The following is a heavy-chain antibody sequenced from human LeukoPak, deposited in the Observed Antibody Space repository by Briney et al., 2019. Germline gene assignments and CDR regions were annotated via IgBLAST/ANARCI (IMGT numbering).Heavy chain of an antibody. J-gene: IGHJ4*02. Sequence: GSLRLSCAASGFTVSSNYMSWVRQAPGKGVEWVSVLYSGGRTYYADSVKGRFTISRDNSKNTLYLQMNSLRAEDTAVYYCARDKMVRGANDYWGQGTLVTVSS. CDR1: GFTVSSNY. CDR3: ARDKMVRGANDY. D-gene: IGHD3-10*01. V-gene: IGHV3-53*01. CDR2: LYSGGRT.